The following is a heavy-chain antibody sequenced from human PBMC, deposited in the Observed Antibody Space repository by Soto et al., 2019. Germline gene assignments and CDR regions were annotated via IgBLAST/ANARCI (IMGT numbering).Heavy chain of an antibody. J-gene: IGHJ6*02. CDR1: GFTFSSYG. Sequence: GGSLRLSCAASGFTFSSYGMHWVRQAPGKGLEWVAVISYDGSNKYYADSVKGRFTISRDNSKNTLYLQMNSLRAEDTAVYYCAKDQAAAAGTDYYYGMDVWGQGTTVTVSS. V-gene: IGHV3-30*18. CDR2: ISYDGSNK. CDR3: AKDQAAAAGTDYYYGMDV. D-gene: IGHD6-13*01.